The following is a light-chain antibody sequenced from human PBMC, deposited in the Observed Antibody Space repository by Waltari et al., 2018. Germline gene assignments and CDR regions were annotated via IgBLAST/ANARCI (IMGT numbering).Light chain of an antibody. CDR3: QQSYNNPRT. J-gene: IGKJ2*01. CDR1: QSVSSY. V-gene: IGKV1-39*01. CDR2: DAS. Sequence: DIEETQSPPSLSASVGDRVNLTCLESQSVSSYLNWYQQKPGIAPRLLIYDASTLQSGVPTRFSGSGSGTVFTLSISSLQPEDSATYYCQQSYNNPRTFGRGTKLEIK.